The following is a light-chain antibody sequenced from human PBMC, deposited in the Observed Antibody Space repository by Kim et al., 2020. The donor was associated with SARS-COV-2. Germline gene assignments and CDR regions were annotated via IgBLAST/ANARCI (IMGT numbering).Light chain of an antibody. J-gene: IGLJ2*01. CDR3: SSYTSSSTS. V-gene: IGLV2-14*04. CDR2: DDS. CDR1: SSDVGDYEY. Sequence: PGQASTSCCTSISSDVGDYEYVSLYQQAPGKAPKLMIYDDSQRPSGVSYRFSGSKSGNTSSLTISGHQAEDEADYYCSSYTSSSTSFGGGTQLTVL.